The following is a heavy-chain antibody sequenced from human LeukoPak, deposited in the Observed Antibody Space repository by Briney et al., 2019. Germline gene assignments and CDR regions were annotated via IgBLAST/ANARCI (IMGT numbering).Heavy chain of an antibody. V-gene: IGHV3-48*01. CDR1: GGSISSYY. CDR2: ISSSSSTI. Sequence: ETLSLTCTVSGGSISSYYWSWIRQPPGKGLEWVSYISSSSSTIYYADSVKGRFTISRDNAKNSLYLQMNSLRAEDTAVYYCARDRYCSSTSCYTEGFDPWGQGTLVTVSS. J-gene: IGHJ5*02. D-gene: IGHD2-2*02. CDR3: ARDRYCSSTSCYTEGFDP.